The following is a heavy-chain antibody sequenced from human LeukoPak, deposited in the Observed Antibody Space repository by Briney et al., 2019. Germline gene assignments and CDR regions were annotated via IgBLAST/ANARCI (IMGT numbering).Heavy chain of an antibody. CDR3: ATEGEYCSSTTCYAGEYFQH. D-gene: IGHD2-2*01. Sequence: GGSLRLSCAASGFTFSSYAMSWVRQAPGKGLEWVSAISGSGSSTYYADSVKGRFTISRDNSKNTLYLQMNSLRAEDTAVYYCATEGEYCSSTTCYAGEYFQHWGQGTLVTVSS. J-gene: IGHJ1*01. CDR2: ISGSGSST. CDR1: GFTFSSYA. V-gene: IGHV3-23*01.